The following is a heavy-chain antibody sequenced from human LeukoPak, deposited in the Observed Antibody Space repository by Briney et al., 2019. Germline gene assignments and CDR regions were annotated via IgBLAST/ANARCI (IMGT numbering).Heavy chain of an antibody. CDR3: AKESEFWSGYYGDYYMDV. Sequence: GGSLRLSCAASGFTFSSYGMHWVRQAPGKGLEWVAFIRYDGSNKYYADSVKGRFTISRDNSKNTLYLQMNSLRAEDTAVYYCAKESEFWSGYYGDYYMDVWGKGTTVTVSS. CDR2: IRYDGSNK. J-gene: IGHJ6*03. D-gene: IGHD3-3*01. CDR1: GFTFSSYG. V-gene: IGHV3-30*02.